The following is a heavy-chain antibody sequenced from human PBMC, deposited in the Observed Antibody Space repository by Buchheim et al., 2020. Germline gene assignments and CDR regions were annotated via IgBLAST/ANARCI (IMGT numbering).Heavy chain of an antibody. CDR2: IQTDGSGT. V-gene: IGHV3-74*01. CDR3: ASRYGDYYYAMDV. D-gene: IGHD4-17*01. J-gene: IGHJ6*02. CDR1: GFTFSSYW. Sequence: EVQLVESGGGLVQPGGSLRLSCAASGFTFSSYWMHWVRQAPGEGLVCVSRIQTDGSGTSYADSGKGRFAIARASAKHKLYLQMSSLRAEDSAVYYCASRYGDYYYAMDVWGQGTT.